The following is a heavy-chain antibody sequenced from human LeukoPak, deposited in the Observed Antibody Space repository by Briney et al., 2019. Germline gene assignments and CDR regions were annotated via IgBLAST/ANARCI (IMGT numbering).Heavy chain of an antibody. Sequence: PSETLSLTCTVSGGSISSYYWSWIRQPPGKRREWIGYIYYSGSTNYNPSLKSRVTISVDTSKNQFSLKLSSVTAADAAVYYCARVITFGGVVAFDYWGQGTLVTVSS. CDR3: ARVITFGGVVAFDY. J-gene: IGHJ4*02. CDR2: IYYSGST. V-gene: IGHV4-59*01. CDR1: GGSISSYY. D-gene: IGHD3-16*02.